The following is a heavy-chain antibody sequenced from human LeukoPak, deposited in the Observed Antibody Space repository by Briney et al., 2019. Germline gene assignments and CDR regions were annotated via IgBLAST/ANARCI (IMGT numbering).Heavy chain of an antibody. CDR3: ATSGWYLLPGVY. V-gene: IGHV4-39*01. CDR2: NYYSGST. J-gene: IGHJ4*02. Sequence: SETLSLTCTVSGDSISSTNYYWGWIRQPPGKGLEWIGSNYYSGSTYYSPSLESRVTISVDTSKNQFSLNLSSVTAADTAVYYCATSGWYLLPGVYWGQGTLVTVSS. CDR1: GDSISSTNYY. D-gene: IGHD6-19*01.